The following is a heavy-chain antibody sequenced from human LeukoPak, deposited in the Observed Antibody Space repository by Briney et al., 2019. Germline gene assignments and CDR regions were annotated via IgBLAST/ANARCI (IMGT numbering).Heavy chain of an antibody. Sequence: GGSLRLSCAASGFTFSSYGMHWVRQAPGKGLEWVAVIWYDGSNKYYADSVKGRFTISRDNSKNTLYLQMNSLRAEDTAVYYCARDKYGSGSVFDYWGQGTLVTVSS. CDR3: ARDKYGSGSVFDY. V-gene: IGHV3-33*01. J-gene: IGHJ4*02. D-gene: IGHD3-10*01. CDR1: GFTFSSYG. CDR2: IWYDGSNK.